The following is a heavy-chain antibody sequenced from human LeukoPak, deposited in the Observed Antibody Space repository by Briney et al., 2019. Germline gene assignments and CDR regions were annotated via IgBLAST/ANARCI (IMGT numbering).Heavy chain of an antibody. V-gene: IGHV4-61*02. J-gene: IGHJ5*02. CDR3: ARGLPRYCSSTSCRRNWFDP. Sequence: SETLSLTCTVSGGSISSGSYYWSWIRQPAGKGLEWIGGIYTSGSTNYNPSLKGRVTISLDTSKNQFSLKLSSVTAADTAVYYCARGLPRYCSSTSCRRNWFDPWGQGTLVTVSS. CDR2: IYTSGST. CDR1: GGSISSGSYY. D-gene: IGHD2-2*01.